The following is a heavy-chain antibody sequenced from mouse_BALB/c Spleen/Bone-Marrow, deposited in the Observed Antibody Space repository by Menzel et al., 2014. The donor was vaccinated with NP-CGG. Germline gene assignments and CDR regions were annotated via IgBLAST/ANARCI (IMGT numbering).Heavy chain of an antibody. CDR3: ARYGNYFYAMDY. Sequence: EVKVVESGGGLVQPGGSRKLSCAASGFTFSSFGMHWVRQAPEKGLEWVAYISSGSSTIYYADTVKGRFTISRENPKNTLFLQMTSLRSVDTAMYYCARYGNYFYAMDYWGQGTSVTVSS. CDR2: ISSGSSTI. J-gene: IGHJ4*01. D-gene: IGHD2-1*01. CDR1: GFTFSSFG. V-gene: IGHV5-17*02.